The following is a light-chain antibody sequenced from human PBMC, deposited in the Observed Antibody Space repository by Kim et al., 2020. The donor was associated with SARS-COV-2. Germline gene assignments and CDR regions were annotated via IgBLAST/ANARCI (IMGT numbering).Light chain of an antibody. CDR1: QSVSDS. J-gene: IGKJ1*01. Sequence: AAVGDRATITGRASQSVSDSLSWYQQKPGKAPKFLMHKASILQTGVPSRFTGSGSGTEFTLTINSLQPDDFATYYCQQYNSYPNTFGQGTKVDIK. V-gene: IGKV1-5*03. CDR2: KAS. CDR3: QQYNSYPNT.